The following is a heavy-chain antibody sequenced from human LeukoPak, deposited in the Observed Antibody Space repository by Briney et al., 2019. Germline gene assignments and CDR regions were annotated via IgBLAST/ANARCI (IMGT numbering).Heavy chain of an antibody. CDR2: IYPGDYDS. J-gene: IGHJ4*02. D-gene: IGHD6-19*01. CDR1: GYNFTNDW. V-gene: IGHV5-51*01. Sequence: PGESLKISCKGSGYNFTNDWIAWVRQMPGRGLEWMGIIYPGDYDSRYSLSFEGQVTISADKSISTAYLRWSSLKASDTAMYYCARMTSDWYLDYWGQGTLVTVSS. CDR3: ARMTSDWYLDY.